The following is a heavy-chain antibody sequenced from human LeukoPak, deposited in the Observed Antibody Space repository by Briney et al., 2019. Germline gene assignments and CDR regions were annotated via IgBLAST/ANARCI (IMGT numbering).Heavy chain of an antibody. D-gene: IGHD6-13*01. CDR3: AKDSSSWPEYFQH. CDR1: GFTFSSYA. Sequence: GGSLTLSCAASGFTFSSYAMSWVRQVPGKGLEWVSGISGSGGSTFYADSVKGRFTISRDNSKNTLYLQMNSLRAEDTAVYYCAKDSSSWPEYFQHWGQGTLVTVSS. J-gene: IGHJ1*01. CDR2: ISGSGGST. V-gene: IGHV3-23*01.